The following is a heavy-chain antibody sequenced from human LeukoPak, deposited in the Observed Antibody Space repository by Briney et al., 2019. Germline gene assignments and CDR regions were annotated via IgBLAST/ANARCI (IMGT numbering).Heavy chain of an antibody. J-gene: IGHJ6*02. CDR3: ATAIAARPGEYYYYYGMDV. D-gene: IGHD6-6*01. V-gene: IGHV1-24*01. CDR2: FDPEDGET. Sequence: ASVKVSCKVSGYTLTELSMHWVRQAPGKGLEWMGGFDPEDGETIYAQKFQGRVTMTEDTSTDTAYMELSSLRSEDTAVYYCATAIAARPGEYYYYYGMDVWGQGTTVTVSS. CDR1: GYTLTELS.